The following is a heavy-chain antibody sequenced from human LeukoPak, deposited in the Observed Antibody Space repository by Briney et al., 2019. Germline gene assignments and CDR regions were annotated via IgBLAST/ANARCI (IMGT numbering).Heavy chain of an antibody. CDR1: GGSFSGYY. Sequence: SETLSLTCAVYGGSFSGYYWSWIRQPPGKGLEWIGEINHSGSTNYNPSLKSRVTISVDTSKNQFSLKLSSVTAADTAVYYCARRLGYCSSTSCRWFDPWGQGTLVTVSS. CDR2: INHSGST. V-gene: IGHV4-34*01. D-gene: IGHD2-2*01. J-gene: IGHJ5*02. CDR3: ARRLGYCSSTSCRWFDP.